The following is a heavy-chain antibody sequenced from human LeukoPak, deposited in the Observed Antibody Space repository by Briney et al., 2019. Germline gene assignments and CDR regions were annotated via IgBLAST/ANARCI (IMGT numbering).Heavy chain of an antibody. D-gene: IGHD2-21*01. CDR1: GYTFTDYY. Sequence: ASVKLSCTTSGYTFTDYYLHWVRQAPGQGLEWMGWINPDSGVTSSAQKFRGRFSMTRDTSISTIYMEVAWLTSEDTAIYYCARADRLDGAPYLIGPWGQGTLVTVSS. V-gene: IGHV1-2*02. CDR3: ARADRLDGAPYLIGP. J-gene: IGHJ5*02. CDR2: INPDSGVT.